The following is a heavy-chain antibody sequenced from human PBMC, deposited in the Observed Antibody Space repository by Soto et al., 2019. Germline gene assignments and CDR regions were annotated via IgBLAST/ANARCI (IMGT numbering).Heavy chain of an antibody. J-gene: IGHJ6*02. Sequence: GGSLRLSCAASGFTFSSYAMSWVRQAPGKGLEWVSAISGSGGSTYYADSVKGRFTIPRDNSKNTLYLQMNSLRAEDTAVYYCAKDLTPYYDSSGYPNLNGMDGWGQGTTVTVSS. CDR1: GFTFSSYA. V-gene: IGHV3-23*01. CDR3: AKDLTPYYDSSGYPNLNGMDG. D-gene: IGHD3-22*01. CDR2: ISGSGGST.